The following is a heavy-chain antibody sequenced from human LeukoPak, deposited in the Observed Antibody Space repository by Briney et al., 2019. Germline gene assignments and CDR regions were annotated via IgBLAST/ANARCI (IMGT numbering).Heavy chain of an antibody. Sequence: PSETLSLTCAVYGGSFSGYYWSWIRQPPGKGLEWIGEINHSGSTNYNPSLKSRVTISVDTSKNQFSLKLSSVTAADTAVYFCARHREVPAANGVFDSWGQGTLVTVSS. V-gene: IGHV4-34*01. CDR1: GGSFSGYY. D-gene: IGHD2-2*01. J-gene: IGHJ4*02. CDR2: INHSGST. CDR3: ARHREVPAANGVFDS.